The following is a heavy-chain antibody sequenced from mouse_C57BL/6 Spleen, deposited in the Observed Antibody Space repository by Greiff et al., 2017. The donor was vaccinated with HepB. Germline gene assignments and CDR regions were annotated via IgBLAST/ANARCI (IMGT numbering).Heavy chain of an antibody. CDR3: ARITRGDYAMDY. D-gene: IGHD2-4*01. CDR2: IYPRSGNT. Sequence: QVQLKESGAELARPGASVKLSCKASGYTFTSYGISWVKQRTGQGLEWIGEIYPRSGNTYYNEKVKGKATLTADKSSRTAYMEVRSLTSEDSAVYFCARITRGDYAMDYWGQGTSVTVSS. CDR1: GYTFTSYG. J-gene: IGHJ4*01. V-gene: IGHV1-81*01.